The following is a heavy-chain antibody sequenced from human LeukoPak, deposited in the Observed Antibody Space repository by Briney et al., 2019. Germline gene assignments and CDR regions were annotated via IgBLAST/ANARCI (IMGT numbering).Heavy chain of an antibody. J-gene: IGHJ5*02. V-gene: IGHV3-23*01. Sequence: PGGSLRLSCEASGFTFSAYAMSWVRQAPGKGLEWVSAISGSGGSTYYADSVKGRFTISRDNSKNTLYLQMNSLRAEDTAVYYCAKLAAAVLVLNWFDPWGQGTLVTVSS. CDR3: AKLAAAVLVLNWFDP. CDR1: GFTFSAYA. D-gene: IGHD6-13*01. CDR2: ISGSGGST.